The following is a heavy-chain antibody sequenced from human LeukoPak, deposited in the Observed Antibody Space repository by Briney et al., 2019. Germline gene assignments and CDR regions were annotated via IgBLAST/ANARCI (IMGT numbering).Heavy chain of an antibody. V-gene: IGHV4-30-4*01. CDR1: GGSLISADTY. CDR2: FYYNGRT. CDR3: TRDPTVTNGEDWYFDL. J-gene: IGHJ2*01. Sequence: SETLSLTCTVSGGSLISADTYWTWIRQSPGKGLEWIVYFYYNGRTYYNPSLKSRVTISGDTSKNQFSLKLNSVTAADTAVYYCTRDPTVTNGEDWYFDLWGRGTLVTVSS. D-gene: IGHD4-17*01.